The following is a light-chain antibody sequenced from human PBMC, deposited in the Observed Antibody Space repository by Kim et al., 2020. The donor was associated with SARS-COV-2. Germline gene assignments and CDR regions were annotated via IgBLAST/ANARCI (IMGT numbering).Light chain of an antibody. V-gene: IGKV3-11*01. CDR1: QSLTRS. Sequence: FLSWGETTLPCRDSQSLTRSLAWFQQRPGQAPRLLIYDASTRATGVPARFTGGGSGTDFTLTITNLQPDDSAVYYCQQRRNWPYNFGQGTKLEI. J-gene: IGKJ2*01. CDR3: QQRRNWPYN. CDR2: DAS.